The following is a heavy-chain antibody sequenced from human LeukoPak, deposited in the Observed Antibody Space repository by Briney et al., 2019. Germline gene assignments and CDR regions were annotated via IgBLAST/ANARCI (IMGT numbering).Heavy chain of an antibody. J-gene: IGHJ4*02. V-gene: IGHV3-20*04. CDR1: GFTFDDYG. CDR3: ARGARGDYVWGSYRYLSYFDY. Sequence: AGGSLRLSCAASGFTFDDYGMSWVRQAPGKGLEWVSGINWNGGSTGYADSVKGRFTISRDNSKNALYLQMNSLRAEDTAVYYCARGARGDYVWGSYRYLSYFDYWGQGTLVTVSS. D-gene: IGHD3-16*02. CDR2: INWNGGST.